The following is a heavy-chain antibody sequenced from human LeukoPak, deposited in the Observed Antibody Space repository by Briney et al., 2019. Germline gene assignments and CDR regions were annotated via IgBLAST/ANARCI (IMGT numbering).Heavy chain of an antibody. CDR1: GFTFSSYT. V-gene: IGHV3-23*01. CDR2: ISSGADTT. CDR3: ARGGVGRPFDY. D-gene: IGHD3-3*01. Sequence: GGSLRLSCAASGFTFSSYTMSWVRQAPGKGPERVSGISSGADTTYYADSVKGRFTISRDNSRNTLYLQMNSLRADDTAVYYCARGGVGRPFDYWGQGSLVTVSS. J-gene: IGHJ4*02.